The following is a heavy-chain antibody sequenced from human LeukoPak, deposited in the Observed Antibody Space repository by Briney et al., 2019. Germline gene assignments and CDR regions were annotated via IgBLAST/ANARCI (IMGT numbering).Heavy chain of an antibody. CDR2: IYYSGST. D-gene: IGHD3-9*01. V-gene: IGHV4-59*01. Sequence: SETLSLTCTVSGGSISSYYWSWIRQPPGKGLEWIGYIYYSGSTNYNPSLKSRVTISVDTSKNQFSLKLSSVTAADTAVYYCARTPRYDILTGYLGEGAFDIWGQGTMVTVSS. CDR1: GGSISSYY. J-gene: IGHJ3*02. CDR3: ARTPRYDILTGYLGEGAFDI.